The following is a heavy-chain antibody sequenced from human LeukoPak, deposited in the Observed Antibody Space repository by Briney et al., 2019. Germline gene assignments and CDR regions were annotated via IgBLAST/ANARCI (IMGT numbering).Heavy chain of an antibody. J-gene: IGHJ4*02. Sequence: SETLSLTCAVYGGSFSGYYWSWIRQPPGKGLEWIGETNHSGSTNYNPSLKSRVTISVDTSKNQFSLKLSSVTAADTAVYYCAREGIAATTDYWGQGTLVTVSS. D-gene: IGHD6-13*01. CDR3: AREGIAATTDY. V-gene: IGHV4-34*01. CDR2: TNHSGST. CDR1: GGSFSGYY.